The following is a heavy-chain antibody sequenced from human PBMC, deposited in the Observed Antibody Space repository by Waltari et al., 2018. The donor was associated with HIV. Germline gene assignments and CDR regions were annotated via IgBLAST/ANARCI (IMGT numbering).Heavy chain of an antibody. CDR3: ARQMTFYDALDI. Sequence: QVQLVQSGAEVRKPGASVTVPCKTSGYTFTDYYIHWVRQAPGQGPEWMGGIYPNRGNTHFAEKFQGRVTLTRDTSSRSAYVEVSNLRSDDTAVYYCARQMTFYDALDIWGQGTMVSVSS. CDR2: IYPNRGNT. J-gene: IGHJ3*02. CDR1: GYTFTDYY. V-gene: IGHV1-2*02.